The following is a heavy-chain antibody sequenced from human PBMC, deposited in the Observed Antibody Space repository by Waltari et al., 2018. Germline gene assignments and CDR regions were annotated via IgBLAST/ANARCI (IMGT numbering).Heavy chain of an antibody. D-gene: IGHD4-17*01. V-gene: IGHV4-59*08. CDR3: ARHVRYGDKLDY. J-gene: IGHJ4*02. Sequence: QVQLQESGPGLVKPSETLSLTCTVSGGSISSYYWSWIRQPPGKGLEWIGYIYYSGSTNYNPSLKSRVTISVDTSKNQFSLKLSSVTAADTAVYYCARHVRYGDKLDYWGQGTLVTVSS. CDR1: GGSISSYY. CDR2: IYYSGST.